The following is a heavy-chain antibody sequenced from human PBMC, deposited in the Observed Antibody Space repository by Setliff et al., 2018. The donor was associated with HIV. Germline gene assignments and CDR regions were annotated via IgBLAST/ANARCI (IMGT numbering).Heavy chain of an antibody. CDR2: INHSGST. CDR1: GGSFSGYY. J-gene: IGHJ4*02. Sequence: PSETLSLTCAVYGGSFSGYYWSWIRQPPGKGLEWIGEINHSGSTNYNPSLKSRVTISVDTSKNQFSLKLSSVTAADTAVYYCAREPSTDHGNFDYWGQGTLVTVSS. D-gene: IGHD2-2*01. V-gene: IGHV4-34*01. CDR3: AREPSTDHGNFDY.